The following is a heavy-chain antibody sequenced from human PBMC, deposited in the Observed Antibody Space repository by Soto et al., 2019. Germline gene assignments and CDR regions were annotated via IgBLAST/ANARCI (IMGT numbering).Heavy chain of an antibody. CDR3: TRGGHKGSAAVDY. CDR1: GFTFGDYA. CDR2: IRSKAYGGTT. J-gene: IGHJ4*02. D-gene: IGHD3-10*01. Sequence: GGSLRLSCTASGFTFGDYAMSWVRQAPGKGLEWVGFIRSKAYGGTTEYAASVKGRFTISRDDSTSIASLQMNSLKTEDTAVYSCTRGGHKGSAAVDYWGQGTLVTVSS. V-gene: IGHV3-49*04.